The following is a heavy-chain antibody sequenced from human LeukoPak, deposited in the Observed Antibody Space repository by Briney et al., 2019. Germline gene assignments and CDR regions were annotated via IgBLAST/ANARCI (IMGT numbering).Heavy chain of an antibody. CDR2: ICSNDNNT. Sequence: GGSLRLSCAASGFTFSSYAMNWVRQAPGKGLEWVSAICSNDNNTYYANSVKGRFTISRDNSKNTLSLQLNSLRAEDTAVYYCAKGTSSSCYSAPNYWGQGTLVTASS. J-gene: IGHJ4*02. V-gene: IGHV3-23*01. CDR3: AKGTSSSCYSAPNY. CDR1: GFTFSSYA. D-gene: IGHD2-15*01.